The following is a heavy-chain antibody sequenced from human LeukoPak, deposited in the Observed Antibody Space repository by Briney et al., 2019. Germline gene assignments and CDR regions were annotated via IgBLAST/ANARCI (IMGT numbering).Heavy chain of an antibody. D-gene: IGHD2-2*01. CDR1: GYTFTVYY. CDR3: AVLGYCSSTSCKQSGGSGPQQPDFDY. J-gene: IGHJ4*02. CDR2: INPNSGGT. Sequence: VASVTVSSKASGYTFTVYYMHSVRQAPGQGLEWMGWINPNSGGTNSAQKFQGRVTMTRDTSISTAYMELSRLRSDDTAVYYCAVLGYCSSTSCKQSGGSGPQQPDFDYWGQGTLVTVSS. V-gene: IGHV1-2*02.